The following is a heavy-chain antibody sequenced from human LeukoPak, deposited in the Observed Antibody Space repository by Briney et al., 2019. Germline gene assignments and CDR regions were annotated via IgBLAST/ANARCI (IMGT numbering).Heavy chain of an antibody. CDR3: AKSYGSGWYYFDC. CDR2: ISGSGGST. J-gene: IGHJ4*02. Sequence: GGSLRLSCAASGFTFSSYAMSRVRQAPGKGLEWVSAISGSGGSTYYADSVKGRFTISRDNYKNTLYLEMNSLRAEDTAVYYCAKSYGSGWYYFDCWGQGTLVTVSS. D-gene: IGHD6-19*01. V-gene: IGHV3-23*01. CDR1: GFTFSSYA.